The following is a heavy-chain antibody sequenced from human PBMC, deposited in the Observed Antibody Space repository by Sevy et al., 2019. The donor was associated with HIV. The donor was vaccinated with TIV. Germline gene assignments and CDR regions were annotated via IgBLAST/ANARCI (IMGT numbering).Heavy chain of an antibody. CDR2: IYYSGST. D-gene: IGHD6-19*01. CDR1: GGSISSSSYY. V-gene: IGHV4-39*01. CDR3: ALIAVAAIYGMDV. J-gene: IGHJ6*02. Sequence: SETLSLTCTVSGGSISSSSYYWGWIRQPPGKGLEWIGSIYYSGSTYYIPSLKSRVTISVDTSKNQFSLKLSSVTAADTAVYYCALIAVAAIYGMDVWGQGTTVTVSS.